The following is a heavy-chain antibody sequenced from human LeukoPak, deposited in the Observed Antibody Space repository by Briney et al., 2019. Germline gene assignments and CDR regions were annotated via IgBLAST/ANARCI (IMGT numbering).Heavy chain of an antibody. D-gene: IGHD6-13*01. CDR3: ARDPSSSWSDLVH. CDR1: GFTFSSYG. CDR2: IWYDGSNK. J-gene: IGHJ4*02. Sequence: GGSLRLSCAASGFTFSSYGMHWVRRAPGKGLEWVAVIWYDGSNKYYADSVKGRFTISRDNSKNTLYLQMNSLRAEDTAVYYCARDPSSSWSDLVHWGQGTLVTVSS. V-gene: IGHV3-33*08.